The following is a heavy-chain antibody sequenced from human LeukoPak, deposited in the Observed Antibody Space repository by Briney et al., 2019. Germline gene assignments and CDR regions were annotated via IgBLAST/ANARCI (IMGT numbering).Heavy chain of an antibody. V-gene: IGHV1-69*05. CDR1: GATFSSYT. Sequence: SGKLSCKAAGATFSSYTIRWVRQAPGHGLEWMGGIIPIFGTANDAQKYHGRVTVTTDVSTTTSYMELSRQRSWDTAAYPGAKLVPYISSYYNWFDPWGQGTLVTVSS. CDR2: IIPIFGTA. J-gene: IGHJ5*02. CDR3: AKLVPYISSYYNWFDP. D-gene: IGHD3-3*02.